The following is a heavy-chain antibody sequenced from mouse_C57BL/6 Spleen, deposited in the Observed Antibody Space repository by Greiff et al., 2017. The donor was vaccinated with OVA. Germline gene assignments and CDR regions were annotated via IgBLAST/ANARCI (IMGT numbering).Heavy chain of an antibody. CDR3: ARHGYYYFDY. J-gene: IGHJ2*01. D-gene: IGHD2-3*01. V-gene: IGHV5-9*01. Sequence: EVQGVESGGGLVKPGGSLKLSCAASGFTFSSYTMSWVRQTPEKRLEWVATISGGGGNTYYPDSVKGRFTISRDNAKNTLYLQMSSLRSEDTALYYCARHGYYYFDYWGQGTTLTVSS. CDR1: GFTFSSYT. CDR2: ISGGGGNT.